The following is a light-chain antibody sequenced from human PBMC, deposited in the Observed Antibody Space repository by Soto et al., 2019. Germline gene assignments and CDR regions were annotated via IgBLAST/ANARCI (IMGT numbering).Light chain of an antibody. CDR1: QNINNY. Sequence: DIQMPPSQSSLSSSVVDIVTITFQASQNINNYLNWYQQKPGRAPKILIYDASNLEAGVPSRFRGSGSGTDFTFTISSLKPEDIETYYCQQYENLTTCGQGTRREIK. V-gene: IGKV1-33*01. J-gene: IGKJ5*01. CDR3: QQYENLTT. CDR2: DAS.